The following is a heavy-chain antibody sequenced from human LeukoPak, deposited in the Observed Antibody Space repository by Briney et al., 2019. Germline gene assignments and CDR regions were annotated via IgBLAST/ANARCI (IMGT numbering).Heavy chain of an antibody. CDR3: VRVRVGYCSGGSCYPTAKLFDY. J-gene: IGHJ4*02. CDR2: IYYSGST. V-gene: IGHV4-59*01. D-gene: IGHD2-15*01. Sequence: SETLSLTCTVSGGSISSYYWSWIRQPPGKGLEWIGYIYYSGSTNYNPSLKSRVTISVDTSKNQFSLKLSSVTAADTAVYYCVRVRVGYCSGGSCYPTAKLFDYWGQGTLVTVSS. CDR1: GGSISSYY.